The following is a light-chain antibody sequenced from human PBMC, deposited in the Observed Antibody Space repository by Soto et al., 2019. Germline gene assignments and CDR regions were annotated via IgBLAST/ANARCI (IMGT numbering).Light chain of an antibody. CDR1: QTIIYNY. Sequence: EIVLTQSPGTLPLSPGERATLACRASQTIIYNYLTWYQQKPGQAPSLLICGASSRATGIPDRFSGSGSGTYFTRNISSLETEDFAVYYCHQYGSSPWTFGQGTKVESK. CDR3: HQYGSSPWT. J-gene: IGKJ1*01. CDR2: GAS. V-gene: IGKV3-20*01.